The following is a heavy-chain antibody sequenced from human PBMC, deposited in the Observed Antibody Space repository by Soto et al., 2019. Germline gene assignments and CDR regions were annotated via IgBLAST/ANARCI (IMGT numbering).Heavy chain of an antibody. J-gene: IGHJ5*02. Sequence: ASVKVSCKASGYTFTSYGISWVRQAPGQGLEWMGWISAYNGNTNYAQKLQGRVTMTTDTSTSTAYMELRSLRSDDTAVYYCARDGTTVTTKSKLHSWFDPWGQGTLVTVSS. CDR1: GYTFTSYG. CDR2: ISAYNGNT. CDR3: ARDGTTVTTKSKLHSWFDP. V-gene: IGHV1-18*01. D-gene: IGHD4-17*01.